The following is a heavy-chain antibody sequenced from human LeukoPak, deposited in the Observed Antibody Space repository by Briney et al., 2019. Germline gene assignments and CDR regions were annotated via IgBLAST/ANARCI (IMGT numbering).Heavy chain of an antibody. Sequence: SETLSLTCTVSGGSISSYYWSWIRQPPGKGLEWIGYIYYSGSTNYNPSLKSRVTISVDTSKNQFSLKLSSVTAADTAVYYCARAPTGYCSSTSCYGGAFDIWGQGTMVTVSS. CDR1: GGSISSYY. CDR2: IYYSGST. V-gene: IGHV4-59*01. J-gene: IGHJ3*02. CDR3: ARAPTGYCSSTSCYGGAFDI. D-gene: IGHD2-2*03.